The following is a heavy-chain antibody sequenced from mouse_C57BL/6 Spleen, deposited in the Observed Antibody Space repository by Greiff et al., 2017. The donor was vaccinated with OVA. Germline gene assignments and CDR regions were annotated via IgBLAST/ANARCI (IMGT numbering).Heavy chain of an antibody. CDR1: GYTFTSYW. CDR3: ARPGLLRNYYAMDY. Sequence: QVQLQQPGAELVKPGASVKMSCKASGYTFTSYWINWVKQRPGQGLEWIGDIYPGSGSTNYNEKFKSKATLTVDTSSSTAYMQLSSLTSEDSAVYYCARPGLLRNYYAMDYWGQGTSVTVSS. CDR2: IYPGSGST. V-gene: IGHV1-55*01. D-gene: IGHD1-1*01. J-gene: IGHJ4*01.